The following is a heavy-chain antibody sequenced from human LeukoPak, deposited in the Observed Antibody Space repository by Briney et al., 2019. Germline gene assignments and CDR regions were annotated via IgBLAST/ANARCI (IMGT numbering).Heavy chain of an antibody. CDR3: ASTQLRAEYFQH. CDR1: GYTFTSYG. J-gene: IGHJ1*01. V-gene: IGHV1-18*01. CDR2: ISAYNGNT. Sequence: RASVKVSCKASGYTFTSYGISWVRQAPGQGLEWMGWISAYNGNTNNAQKLQGRVTMTTDTSTSTAYMELRSLRSDDTAVYYCASTQLRAEYFQHWGQGTLVTVSS. D-gene: IGHD2-2*01.